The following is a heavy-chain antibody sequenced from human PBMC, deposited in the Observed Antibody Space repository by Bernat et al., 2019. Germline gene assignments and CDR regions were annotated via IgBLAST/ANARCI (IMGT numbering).Heavy chain of an antibody. CDR3: ARDDLTSFGVVITYYFDY. Sequence: QVQLVESGGGVVQPGRSLRLSCAASGFTFSSYAMHWVRQAPGKGLEWVAVISYDGSNKYYADSVKGRFTISRDNSKNTLYLQMNSLRAEDTAVYYCARDDLTSFGVVITYYFDYWGQGTLVTVSS. V-gene: IGHV3-30*01. CDR2: ISYDGSNK. CDR1: GFTFSSYA. J-gene: IGHJ4*02. D-gene: IGHD3-3*01.